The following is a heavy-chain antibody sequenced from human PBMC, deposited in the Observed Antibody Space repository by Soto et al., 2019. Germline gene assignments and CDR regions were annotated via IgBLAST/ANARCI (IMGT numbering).Heavy chain of an antibody. CDR1: GFTFSSYG. CDR3: TRLERDYYYGMDV. Sequence: VQLVESGGGVVQPGRSLRLSCAASGFTFSSYGMHWVRQAPGKGLEWVGRIKSKTDGGTTDYAAPVKGRFTISRDDSKNTLFLQMNSLKTEDTAVYYCTRLERDYYYGMDVWGQGTTVTVSS. CDR2: IKSKTDGGTT. V-gene: IGHV3-15*01. J-gene: IGHJ6*02.